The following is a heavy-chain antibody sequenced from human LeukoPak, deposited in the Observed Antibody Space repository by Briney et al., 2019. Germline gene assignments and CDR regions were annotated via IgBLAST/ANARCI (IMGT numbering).Heavy chain of an antibody. Sequence: SQTLSLTCTVSGGSISSGGYYWSWIRQHPGKSLEWIGYIYYSGSTYYNPSLKSRVTISVDTSKNQFSLKLSSVTAADTAVYYCARGWTAMVNFDYWGQGTLVTVSS. CDR2: IYYSGST. CDR1: GGSISSGGYY. CDR3: ARGWTAMVNFDY. J-gene: IGHJ4*02. D-gene: IGHD5-18*01. V-gene: IGHV4-31*03.